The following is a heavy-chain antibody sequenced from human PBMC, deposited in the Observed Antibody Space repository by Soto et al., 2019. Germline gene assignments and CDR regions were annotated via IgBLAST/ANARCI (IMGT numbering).Heavy chain of an antibody. CDR3: ARVETTRYCSSTSCYYFDY. Sequence: GESLKISCAASGFTFSSYEMNWVRQAPGKGLEWVSYISSSGSTIYYADSVKGRFTISRDNAKNSLYLQMNSLRAEDTAVYYCARVETTRYCSSTSCYYFDYWGQGTLVTVSS. CDR1: GFTFSSYE. J-gene: IGHJ4*02. V-gene: IGHV3-48*03. CDR2: ISSSGSTI. D-gene: IGHD2-2*01.